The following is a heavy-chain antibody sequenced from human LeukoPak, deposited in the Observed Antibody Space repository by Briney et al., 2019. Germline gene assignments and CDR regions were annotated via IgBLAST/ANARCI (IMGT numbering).Heavy chain of an antibody. CDR1: GGSFSGYY. D-gene: IGHD2-2*03. V-gene: IGHV4-34*01. CDR2: INHSGST. J-gene: IGHJ3*02. Sequence: SETLSLTCAVYGGSFSGYYWSWIRQPPGKGLEWIGEINHSGSTNYNPSLKSRVTISVDTSKNQFSLKLSSVTAADTAVYYCARAAMDIVVVPAAMSFRRAFDIWGQGTMVTVSS. CDR3: ARAAMDIVVVPAAMSFRRAFDI.